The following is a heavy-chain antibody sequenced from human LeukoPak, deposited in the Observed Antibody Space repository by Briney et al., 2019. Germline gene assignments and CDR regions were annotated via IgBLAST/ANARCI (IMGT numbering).Heavy chain of an antibody. V-gene: IGHV3-33*05. Sequence: PGGSLKLSCTASGFIFSHYGMHWVRQAPGKGLEWVAVIQNDASTRNYVDSVKGRFTISRDSSENTVFLQMDSLRVEDTAVYYCARELSQIVWGGLDYGGQGTLVSVSS. CDR2: IQNDASTR. CDR3: ARELSQIVWGGLDY. D-gene: IGHD2-21*01. CDR1: GFIFSHYG. J-gene: IGHJ4*02.